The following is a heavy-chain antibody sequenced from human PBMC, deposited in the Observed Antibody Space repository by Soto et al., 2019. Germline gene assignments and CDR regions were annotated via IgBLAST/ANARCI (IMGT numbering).Heavy chain of an antibody. D-gene: IGHD3-9*01. CDR2: IYYNGST. Sequence: QMQLQESGPGLVKASETLSLTCTVSGYSIRSSSYYWGWIRQPPGKGLEWIGNIYYNGSTYYNPSLKSRVTIFLDTSKNQFSLQLSSVTAADTSVYHCARLRYFDWYAFDIWGQGTMVTVSS. CDR3: ARLRYFDWYAFDI. J-gene: IGHJ3*02. V-gene: IGHV4-39*01. CDR1: GYSIRSSSYY.